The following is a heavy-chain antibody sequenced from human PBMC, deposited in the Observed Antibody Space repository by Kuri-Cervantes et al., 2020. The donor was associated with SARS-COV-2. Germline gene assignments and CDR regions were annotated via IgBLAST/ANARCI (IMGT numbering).Heavy chain of an antibody. V-gene: IGHV4-34*01. J-gene: IGHJ3*02. CDR1: GGSFSGYY. D-gene: IGHD5-24*01. CDR3: ARAPRDGYNWGAFDI. Sequence: SETLSLTCAVYGGSFSGYYWSWIRQPPGKGLEWIGEINHSGSTNYNPSLKSRVTISVDTSKNQFSLKLSSVTAADTAVYYCARAPRDGYNWGAFDIWGQGTMVTVSS. CDR2: INHSGST.